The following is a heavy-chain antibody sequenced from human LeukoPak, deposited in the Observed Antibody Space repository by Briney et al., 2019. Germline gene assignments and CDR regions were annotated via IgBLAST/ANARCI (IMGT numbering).Heavy chain of an antibody. Sequence: SETLSLTCTVSGGSISSYYWSWIRQPAGKGLEWIGRIHTSGSTNYNPSLKSRVTMSVDTSKNQFSLNLSSVTAADTAVYYCARDRYYYDSSGYYAFDIWGQGTMVTVSS. CDR2: IHTSGST. CDR1: GGSISSYY. J-gene: IGHJ3*02. CDR3: ARDRYYYDSSGYYAFDI. D-gene: IGHD3-22*01. V-gene: IGHV4-4*07.